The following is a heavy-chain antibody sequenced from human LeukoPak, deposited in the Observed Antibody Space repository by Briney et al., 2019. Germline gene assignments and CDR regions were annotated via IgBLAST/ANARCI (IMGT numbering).Heavy chain of an antibody. V-gene: IGHV3-23*01. J-gene: IGHJ6*03. D-gene: IGHD1-7*01. CDR1: GFTFSSSA. CDR3: AKEANWNSLYYYYMDV. Sequence: GGSLRLSCAASGFTFSSSAVSWVRQAPGKGLEWVSAISGNGGTTYYADSVKGRFTISRDNSKNTLYLQMNSLRAEDTAVYYCAKEANWNSLYYYYMDVWGKGTTVTVSS. CDR2: ISGNGGTT.